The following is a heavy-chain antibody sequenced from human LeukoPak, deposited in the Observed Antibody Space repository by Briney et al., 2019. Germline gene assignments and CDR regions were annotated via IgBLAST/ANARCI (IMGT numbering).Heavy chain of an antibody. CDR1: GYTFTNYH. Sequence: GASVKVSCKASGYTFTNYHMHWVRQAPGQGLEWMGIINPSGGRTSYAQKFQGRVTMTRDMSTSTVYMELSSLISEDTAVYYCARDRTREGERAFDIWGQGTMVTVSS. CDR3: ARDRTREGERAFDI. D-gene: IGHD1-1*01. V-gene: IGHV1-46*01. J-gene: IGHJ3*02. CDR2: INPSGGRT.